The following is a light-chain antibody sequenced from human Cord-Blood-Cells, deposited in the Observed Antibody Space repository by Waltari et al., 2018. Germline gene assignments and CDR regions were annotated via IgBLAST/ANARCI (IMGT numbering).Light chain of an antibody. V-gene: IGKV4-1*01. Sequence: DIVMTQSPDSLAVSLGERATINCKSSQSVLYSSNNKNYLAWYQQKPGQPPKLLIYWASTRESGVPDRFSGSGSGTDLTLSISSLQAEDVAVYYCQQDYSTPYTFGQGTKLEIK. J-gene: IGKJ2*01. CDR3: QQDYSTPYT. CDR2: WAS. CDR1: QSVLYSSNNKNY.